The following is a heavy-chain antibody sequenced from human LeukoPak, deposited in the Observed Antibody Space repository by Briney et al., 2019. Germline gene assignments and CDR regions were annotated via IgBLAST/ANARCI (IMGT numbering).Heavy chain of an antibody. D-gene: IGHD4-17*01. CDR3: ARWMTTVIAPDY. Sequence: ASVKVSCKASGYTFNGYYLHWVRQAPGQGLEWMGWINPNSGGTNYAQKFQGRVTMTRDTSISTAYMELSRLRSDDTAVYYCARWMTTVIAPDYWGQGTLVTVSS. V-gene: IGHV1-2*02. CDR1: GYTFNGYY. CDR2: INPNSGGT. J-gene: IGHJ4*02.